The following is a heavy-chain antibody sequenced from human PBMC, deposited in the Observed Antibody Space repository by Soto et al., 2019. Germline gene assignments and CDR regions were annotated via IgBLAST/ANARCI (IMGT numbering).Heavy chain of an antibody. Sequence: QVQLVQSGAEVKKPGSSVKVSCKASGGTFSSYAISWVRQAPGQGLEWMGGIIPIFGTANYAQKFHGRVTITADESTSTAYMELSSLRSEDTAVYYCARAIWRFGELLQSSGMDVWGQGTTVTVSS. CDR2: IIPIFGTA. CDR1: GGTFSSYA. CDR3: ARAIWRFGELLQSSGMDV. J-gene: IGHJ6*02. D-gene: IGHD3-10*01. V-gene: IGHV1-69*01.